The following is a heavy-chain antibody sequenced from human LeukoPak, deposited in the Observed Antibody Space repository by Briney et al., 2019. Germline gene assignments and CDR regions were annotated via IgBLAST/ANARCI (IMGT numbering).Heavy chain of an antibody. D-gene: IGHD4-11*01. CDR3: AKDFHSNFYNLLDY. CDR1: GFTFSTYW. CDR2: IKQDGSEK. Sequence: GGSLRLSCAASGFTFSTYWMGWVRQSPGKGLEWVANIKQDGSEKHYVDSVKGRFTISRDNSKNTLYLQMNSLRAEDTAVYYCAKDFHSNFYNLLDYWGQGTLVTVSS. V-gene: IGHV3-7*01. J-gene: IGHJ4*02.